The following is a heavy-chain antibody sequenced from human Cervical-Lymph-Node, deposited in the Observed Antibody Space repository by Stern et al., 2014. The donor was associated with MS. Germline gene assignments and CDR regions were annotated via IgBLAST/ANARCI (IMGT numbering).Heavy chain of an antibody. J-gene: IGHJ6*02. V-gene: IGHV1-2*06. CDR1: GHTFTGYY. Sequence: VQLVQSGAEVKKPGASVKVSCQASGHTFTGYYMQWVRQAPGQGLEWMGRIHPNTGDTNYAQKFQDRVTITRDTSITTAYMELSRLTSDDTAVYYCARDPHRDYFGMDVWGQGTTVIVSS. CDR2: IHPNTGDT. CDR3: ARDPHRDYFGMDV.